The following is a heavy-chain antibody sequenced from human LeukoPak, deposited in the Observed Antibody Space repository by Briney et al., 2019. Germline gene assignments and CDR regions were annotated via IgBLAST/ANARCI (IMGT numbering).Heavy chain of an antibody. Sequence: GASVNVSCKASGYTFTGYYMHWVRQAPGQGLEWTGWINPNSGGTNYAQKFQGRVTMTRDTSISTAYMELSRLRSDDTAVYYCARDPEGVEWELLFYFDYWGQGTLVTVSS. J-gene: IGHJ4*02. CDR3: ARDPEGVEWELLFYFDY. CDR1: GYTFTGYY. V-gene: IGHV1-2*02. CDR2: INPNSGGT. D-gene: IGHD1-26*01.